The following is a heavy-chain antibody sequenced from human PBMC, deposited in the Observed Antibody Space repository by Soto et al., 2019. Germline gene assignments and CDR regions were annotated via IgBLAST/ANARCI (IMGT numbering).Heavy chain of an antibody. CDR3: ARDYCSGTTCYESDY. Sequence: PGESLKISCKGSGYRLTNYWIGWVRQMPGKGLEWMGIIYPGDSDTRYSSSFQGQVTISADKSINTAYLQWSSLKASDTAMYYCARDYCSGTTCYESDYWGEGSQVTSPQ. D-gene: IGHD2-2*01. CDR1: GYRLTNYW. V-gene: IGHV5-51*01. CDR2: IYPGDSDT. J-gene: IGHJ4*02.